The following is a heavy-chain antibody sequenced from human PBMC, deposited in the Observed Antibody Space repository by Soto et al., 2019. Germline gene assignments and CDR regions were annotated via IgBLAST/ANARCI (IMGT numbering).Heavy chain of an antibody. V-gene: IGHV4-34*01. CDR1: GGSFSGYY. Sequence: SSETLSLTSAVYGGSFSGYYWSWIRQPPGKGLEWIGEINHSGGTNYNPSLKSRVTISVDTSKNQFSLKLSSVTAADTAVYYCARISSGWSSNWFDPWGQGTLVTVS. J-gene: IGHJ5*02. CDR2: INHSGGT. D-gene: IGHD6-19*01. CDR3: ARISSGWSSNWFDP.